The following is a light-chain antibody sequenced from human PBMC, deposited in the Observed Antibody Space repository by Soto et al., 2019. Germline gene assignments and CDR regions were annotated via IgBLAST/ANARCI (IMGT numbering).Light chain of an antibody. CDR2: EAS. CDR1: QSISSY. J-gene: IGKJ1*01. Sequence: DIQMTQSPSSLSASVGDRVTITCRASQSISSYLNWYQQKPGKAPKLLIYEASSLQSGVPSRFGGSGSGADFTLTVSSLHPGDFATYYCQQTDTTPWTFGQGTRVEMK. CDR3: QQTDTTPWT. V-gene: IGKV1-39*01.